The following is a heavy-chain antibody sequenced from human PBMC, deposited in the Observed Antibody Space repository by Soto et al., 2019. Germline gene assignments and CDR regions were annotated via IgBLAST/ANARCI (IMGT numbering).Heavy chain of an antibody. CDR1: GFSVSGNY. CDR3: ARPLELRYYYFYMDV. J-gene: IGHJ6*03. D-gene: IGHD1-7*01. Sequence: GGSLRLSCAASGFSVSGNYMNWVRQAPGKGLEWVSLTYSGGSTYYADSVKGRFTISRDNSKNTLYLQMNSLRAEDTAVYYCARPLELRYYYFYMDVWGKGTTVTVSS. V-gene: IGHV3-66*04. CDR2: TYSGGST.